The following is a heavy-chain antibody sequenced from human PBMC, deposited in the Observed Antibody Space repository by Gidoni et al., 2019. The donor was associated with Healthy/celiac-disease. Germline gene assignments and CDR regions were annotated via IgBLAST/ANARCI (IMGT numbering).Heavy chain of an antibody. D-gene: IGHD3-16*01. Sequence: QLQLQESGPGLVKPSETLSLTCTVSGGPISSSSSYWGWIRQPPGKGREWIGSIYYRGSTYYTPSLKSRVTISVDTSKNQFSLKLSSVTAADTAVYYCARLWAGERCDYWGQGTLVTVSS. CDR3: ARLWAGERCDY. CDR2: IYYRGST. CDR1: GGPISSSSSY. V-gene: IGHV4-39*01. J-gene: IGHJ4*02.